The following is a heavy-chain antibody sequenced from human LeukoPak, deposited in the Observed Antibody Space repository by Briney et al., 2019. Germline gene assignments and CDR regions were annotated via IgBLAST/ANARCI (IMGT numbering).Heavy chain of an antibody. CDR3: AKATGYYGMDV. D-gene: IGHD7-27*01. CDR1: GFTFDDYA. J-gene: IGHJ6*02. V-gene: IGHV3-9*01. CDR2: ISRNSDGI. Sequence: QSGGSLRLSCEASGFTFDDYAMHWVRQAPGKGLEWVSGISRNSDGIGYADSVKGRFTISRDNAKNSLYLQMNSLRAEDTALYYCAKATGYYGMDVWGQGTTVTVSS.